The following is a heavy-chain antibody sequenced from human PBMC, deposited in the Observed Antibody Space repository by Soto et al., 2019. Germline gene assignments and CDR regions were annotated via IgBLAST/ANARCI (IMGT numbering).Heavy chain of an antibody. J-gene: IGHJ4*02. CDR1: VGSISSSSYY. D-gene: IGHD4-17*01. CDR2: IYYSGST. V-gene: IGHV4-39*01. Sequence: SETLSLTCTVSVGSISSSSYYWGWIRQPPGKGLEWIGSIYYSGSTYYNPSLKSRVTISVDTSKNQFSLKLSSVTAADTAVYYCARIDLDYGDLYYFDYWGQGTLVTVSS. CDR3: ARIDLDYGDLYYFDY.